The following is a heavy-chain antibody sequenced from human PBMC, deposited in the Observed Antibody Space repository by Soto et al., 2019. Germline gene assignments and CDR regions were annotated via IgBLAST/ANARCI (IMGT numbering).Heavy chain of an antibody. CDR2: IYWDDDK. J-gene: IGHJ4*02. V-gene: IGHV2-5*02. D-gene: IGHD6-13*01. CDR1: GFSLSTSGVG. Sequence: QITLKESGPTLVKPTQTLTLTCTFSGFSLSTSGVGVGWIRQPPGKALEWLALIYWDDDKRYSPSLKSRLTITKDTSKNQVVLTITNMDPVDTATYYCAHSRSVYSSSWYQYYFDYWGQGTLVTVSS. CDR3: AHSRSVYSSSWYQYYFDY.